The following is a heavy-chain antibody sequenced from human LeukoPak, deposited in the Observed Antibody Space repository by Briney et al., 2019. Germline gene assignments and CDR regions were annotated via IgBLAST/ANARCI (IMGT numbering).Heavy chain of an antibody. Sequence: GGSLRLSCAASGFTFSSYWMHWVRQAPGKGLVWVSRINSDGSSTSYADSVKGRFTISRDNAKNTLYLQMNSLRAEDTAVYYCARGEYDYVWRSYPQSDYWGQGTLVTVSS. D-gene: IGHD3-16*02. CDR1: GFTFSSYW. J-gene: IGHJ4*02. CDR3: ARGEYDYVWRSYPQSDY. V-gene: IGHV3-74*01. CDR2: INSDGSST.